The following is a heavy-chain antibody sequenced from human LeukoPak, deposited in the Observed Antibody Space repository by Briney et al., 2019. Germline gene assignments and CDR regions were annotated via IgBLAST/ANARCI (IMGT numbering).Heavy chain of an antibody. CDR1: GGTFSSYA. CDR2: IIPILGIA. J-gene: IGHJ4*02. D-gene: IGHD6-13*01. V-gene: IGHV1-69*04. CDR3: ARAVLASSSWYYLAFDY. Sequence: SVKVSCKASGGTFSSYAISWVRQAPGQGLEWMGRIIPILGIANYAQKFQGRVTITADKSTSTAYMELSSLRSEDTAVYYCARAVLASSSWYYLAFDYWGQGTLVTVSS.